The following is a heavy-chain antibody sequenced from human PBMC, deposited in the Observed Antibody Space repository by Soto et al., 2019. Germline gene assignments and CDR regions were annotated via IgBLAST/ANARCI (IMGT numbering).Heavy chain of an antibody. CDR1: GYTFTSYG. Sequence: ASVKVSCKASGYTFTSYGISWVRQAPGQGLEWMGWISAYNGNTNYAQKLQGRVTMTTDTSTSTAYMELRSLRSDDTAVYYCARDREGIAARQHYYYGMDVWGQGTTVTAP. CDR3: ARDREGIAARQHYYYGMDV. CDR2: ISAYNGNT. D-gene: IGHD6-6*01. J-gene: IGHJ6*02. V-gene: IGHV1-18*01.